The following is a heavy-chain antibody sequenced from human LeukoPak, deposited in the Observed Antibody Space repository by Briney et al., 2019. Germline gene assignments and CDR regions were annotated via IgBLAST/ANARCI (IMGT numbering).Heavy chain of an antibody. Sequence: PSETLSLTCTVSGGSISSSSYYWGWIRQPPGKGLEWIGSIYYSGSTYYNPSLKSRVTISVDTSKNQFSLKLSSVTAADTAVYYCARDVDGGKFYYGMDVWGQGTTVTVSS. V-gene: IGHV4-39*02. CDR1: GGSISSSSYY. CDR2: IYYSGST. D-gene: IGHD4-23*01. CDR3: ARDVDGGKFYYGMDV. J-gene: IGHJ6*02.